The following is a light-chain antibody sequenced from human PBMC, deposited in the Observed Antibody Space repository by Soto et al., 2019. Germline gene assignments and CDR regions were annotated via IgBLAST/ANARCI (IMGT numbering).Light chain of an antibody. J-gene: IGKJ4*01. Sequence: EIGMTQSPDTLWVSPGESATLSCRASQSVGNNLAWYQQQPGQSPRLLLYGASTRASGIPPRFRGSGSGTDFTLNIKYLRSEDTAVYYCQQYNSWVTFGGGTRVEI. CDR1: QSVGNN. CDR2: GAS. V-gene: IGKV3D-15*01. CDR3: QQYNSWVT.